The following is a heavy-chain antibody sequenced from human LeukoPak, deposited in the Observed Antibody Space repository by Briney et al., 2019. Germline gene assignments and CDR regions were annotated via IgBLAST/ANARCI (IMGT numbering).Heavy chain of an antibody. V-gene: IGHV1-69*13. Sequence: SVKVSCKASGGTFSSYAISWVRQAPGQGLEWMGGIIPIFGTANYAQKFQGRVTITADESTSTANMELSSLRSEDTAVYYCARGSYSSSWYYWFDPWGQGTLVTVSS. CDR2: IIPIFGTA. D-gene: IGHD6-13*01. J-gene: IGHJ5*02. CDR3: ARGSYSSSWYYWFDP. CDR1: GGTFSSYA.